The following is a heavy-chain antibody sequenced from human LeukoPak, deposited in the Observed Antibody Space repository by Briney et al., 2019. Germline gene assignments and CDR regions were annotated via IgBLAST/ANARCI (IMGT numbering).Heavy chain of an antibody. CDR1: GFTFSSYG. D-gene: IGHD3-10*01. CDR3: ARGGAYMVRGVTLDY. V-gene: IGHV3-30*03. Sequence: GGSLRLSCAASGFTFSSYGMHWVRQAPGKGLEWVAVISYDGSNKYYADSVKGRFTISRDNSKNTLYLQMNSLRAEDTAVYYCARGGAYMVRGVTLDYWGQGTLVTVSS. J-gene: IGHJ4*02. CDR2: ISYDGSNK.